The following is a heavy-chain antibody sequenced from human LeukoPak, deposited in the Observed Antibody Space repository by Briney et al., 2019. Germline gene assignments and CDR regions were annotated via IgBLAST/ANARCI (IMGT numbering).Heavy chain of an antibody. CDR2: IYYSEST. CDR3: ARQKYYGSGSWSYGMDV. J-gene: IGHJ6*02. V-gene: IGHV4-39*01. Sequence: SETLSLTCTVSGASISSGSYHWGWIRQPPGKGLEWIGSIYYSESTYYNPSLKSRATISVDTSKNQSSLNLSSVTAADTAVYYCARQKYYGSGSWSYGMDVWGQGTTVTVSS. D-gene: IGHD3-10*01. CDR1: GASISSGSYH.